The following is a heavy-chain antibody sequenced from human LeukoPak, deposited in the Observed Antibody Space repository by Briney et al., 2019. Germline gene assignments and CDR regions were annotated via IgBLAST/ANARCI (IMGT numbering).Heavy chain of an antibody. J-gene: IGHJ4*02. D-gene: IGHD1-26*01. Sequence: SETLSLTCAVYGGSFSGYYWSWIRQPPGKGLEWIGEINHSGSTNYNPSLKSRVTISVDTSKNQFSLKLSSVTAADTAVYYCARLSGSYYFLDSFDYGGKGTLVTVPS. CDR1: GGSFSGYY. CDR2: INHSGST. CDR3: ARLSGSYYFLDSFDY. V-gene: IGHV4-34*01.